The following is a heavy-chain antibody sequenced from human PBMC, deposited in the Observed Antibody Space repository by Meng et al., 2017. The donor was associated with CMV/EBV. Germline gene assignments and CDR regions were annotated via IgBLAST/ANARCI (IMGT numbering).Heavy chain of an antibody. CDR1: GFTFSDYY. V-gene: IGHV3-11*04. CDR2: ISSSGSTI. D-gene: IGHD3-3*01. J-gene: IGHJ6*02. CDR3: ARNDHDFWSGYSYGMDV. Sequence: GESLKISCAASGFTFSDYYMSWIRQAPGKGLEWVSYISSSGSTIYYADSVKGRFTISRDNAKNSLYLQMNSLRAEDTAVYYCARNDHDFWSGYSYGMDVWGQGTTVTVS.